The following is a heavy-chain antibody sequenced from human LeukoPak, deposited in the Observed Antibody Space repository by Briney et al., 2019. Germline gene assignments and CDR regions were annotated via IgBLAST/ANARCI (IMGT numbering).Heavy chain of an antibody. V-gene: IGHV1-8*03. CDR1: GYTFTSYD. J-gene: IGHJ3*02. D-gene: IGHD3-3*01. CDR3: ARVRGQYYDFWSGYRYDAFDT. Sequence: ASVKVSCKASGYTFTSYDINWVRQATGQGLEWMGWMNPNSGNTGYAQKFQGRVTITRNTSISTAYMELSSLRSEDTAVYYCARVRGQYYDFWSGYRYDAFDTWGQGTMVTVSS. CDR2: MNPNSGNT.